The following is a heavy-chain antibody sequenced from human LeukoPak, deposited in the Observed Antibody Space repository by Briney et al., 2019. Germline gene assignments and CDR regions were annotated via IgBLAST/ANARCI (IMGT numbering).Heavy chain of an antibody. J-gene: IGHJ4*02. CDR1: GYTFTTYW. Sequence: GESLKISCKGSGYTFTTYWIGWVRQMPGKGLEWMGIIYPGDSDPRYGPSFQGQVTISADTSISTAYLQWSSLKASDSAMYYCVREVGDMIDYWGQGTLVTVSS. CDR3: VREVGDMIDY. CDR2: IYPGDSDP. V-gene: IGHV5-51*01.